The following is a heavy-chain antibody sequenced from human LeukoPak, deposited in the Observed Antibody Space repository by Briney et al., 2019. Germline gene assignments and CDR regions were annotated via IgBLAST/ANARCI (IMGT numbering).Heavy chain of an antibody. CDR1: GGSISSSSYY. CDR3: ATQETVQSYYYDCSGSVDY. J-gene: IGHJ4*02. CDR2: IYYSGST. V-gene: IGHV4-39*01. Sequence: SETLSLTCTVSGGSISSSSYYWGWIRQPPGTGLEWIGSIYYSGSTYYNPSLKSRVTISVDTSKNQFSLKLSSVTAADTAVYYCATQETVQSYYYDCSGSVDYWGQGTLVTVSS. D-gene: IGHD3-22*01.